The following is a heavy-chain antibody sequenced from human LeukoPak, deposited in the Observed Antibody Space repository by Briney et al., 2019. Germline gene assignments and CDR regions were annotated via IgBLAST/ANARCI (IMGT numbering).Heavy chain of an antibody. CDR2: IIPILGIA. CDR1: GGTFSSYA. Sequence: GASVKVSCKASGGTFSSYAISWVRQAPGQGLEWMGRIIPILGIANYAQKFQGRVTITADKSTSTAYMELSSLRSEDTAVYYCARDSVYSGYPPQHYYYGMDVWGQGTTVTVSS. CDR3: ARDSVYSGYPPQHYYYGMDV. J-gene: IGHJ6*02. D-gene: IGHD5-12*01. V-gene: IGHV1-69*04.